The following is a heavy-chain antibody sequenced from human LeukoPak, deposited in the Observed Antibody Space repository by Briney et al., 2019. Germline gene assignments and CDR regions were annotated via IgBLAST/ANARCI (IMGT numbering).Heavy chain of an antibody. J-gene: IGHJ5*02. CDR2: IYPGDSDT. CDR1: GYSFTSYW. D-gene: IGHD3-3*01. Sequence: NPGESLKISCKGSGYSFTSYWIGWVRQMPGKGLEWVGIIYPGDSDTRYSPSFQGQVTISADKSISTAYLQWSSLKVSDTAMYYCARHGEKSYDFWSGYPNNWFDPWGQGTLVTVSS. CDR3: ARHGEKSYDFWSGYPNNWFDP. V-gene: IGHV5-51*01.